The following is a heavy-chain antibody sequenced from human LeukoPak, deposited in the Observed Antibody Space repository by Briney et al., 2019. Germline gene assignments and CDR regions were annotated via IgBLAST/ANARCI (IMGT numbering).Heavy chain of an antibody. CDR2: IYYSGST. J-gene: IGHJ4*02. Sequence: PSETLSLTCTVSLGSLSRSYWSSIRQPPGKGLEWIGYIYYSGSTKYNPSLKSRVTISVDTSKSQFSLKLSAVAAADTAVYYCARDASGGTRGSGTYYPFFYWGQGTLVTVSS. CDR3: ARDASGGTRGSGTYYPFFY. CDR1: LGSLSRSY. D-gene: IGHD3-10*01. V-gene: IGHV4-59*01.